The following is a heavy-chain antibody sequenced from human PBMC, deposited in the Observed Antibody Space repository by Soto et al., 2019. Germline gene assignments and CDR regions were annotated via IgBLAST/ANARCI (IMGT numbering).Heavy chain of an antibody. V-gene: IGHV3-53*02. D-gene: IGHD3-16*01. CDR2: IYSGGAT. CDR3: ARGTGGSRRFDP. CDR1: GFIVSNNY. J-gene: IGHJ5*02. Sequence: EVQLVETGGGLIQPGGSLRLSCEVSGFIVSNNYITWIRQAPGKGLEWVSIIYSGGATYYADSVKSRFTISRDNSNNTVYLQMNNLRAEDTAVYYCARGTGGSRRFDPWGQGTLVTVSS.